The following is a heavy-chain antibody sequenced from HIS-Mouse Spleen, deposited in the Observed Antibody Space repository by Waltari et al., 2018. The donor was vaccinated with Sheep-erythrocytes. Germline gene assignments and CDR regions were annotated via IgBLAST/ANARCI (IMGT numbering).Heavy chain of an antibody. V-gene: IGHV3-15*01. J-gene: IGHJ4*02. CDR2: IKSKTDGGKT. CDR3: TTRIAAAGFDY. D-gene: IGHD6-13*01. Sequence: EVQLVESGGGLVKPGGSLRLSCAASGFTFSNAWMSWVRQAPGKGLEWVGRIKSKTDGGKTDYAAPVKGRFTISRDDSKNTLYLQMNSLKTEDTAVYYCTTRIAAAGFDYWGQGTLVTVSS. CDR1: GFTFSNAW.